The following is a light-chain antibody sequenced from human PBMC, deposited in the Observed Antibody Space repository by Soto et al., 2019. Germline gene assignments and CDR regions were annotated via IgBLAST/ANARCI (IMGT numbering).Light chain of an antibody. Sequence: DIQMTQSPSSLSASVGDRVTITCRASQIISSYLNWYQQKPGEAPKLLIYDASTLQSGVPSRFSGSGFGTDFTLTISSLQPEDFATYYCQQSYSTPPWTFGQGTKVDIK. CDR3: QQSYSTPPWT. J-gene: IGKJ1*01. V-gene: IGKV1-39*01. CDR2: DAS. CDR1: QIISSY.